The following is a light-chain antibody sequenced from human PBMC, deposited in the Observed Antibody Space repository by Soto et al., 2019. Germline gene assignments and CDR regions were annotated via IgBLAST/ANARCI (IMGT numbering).Light chain of an antibody. CDR3: QQYGSSIT. Sequence: EIVSTQSPGTLSLSPGERATLSCMASQSVSSSYLAWYQQKPGQAPRLLIYGASSRATGIPDRFSGSGSGTDFTLTISRLEPEDFAVYYCQQYGSSITFGQGTRLEIK. V-gene: IGKV3-20*01. CDR2: GAS. CDR1: QSVSSSY. J-gene: IGKJ5*01.